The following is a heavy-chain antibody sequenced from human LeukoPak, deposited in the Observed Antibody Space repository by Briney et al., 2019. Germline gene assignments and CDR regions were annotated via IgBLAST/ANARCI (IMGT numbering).Heavy chain of an antibody. CDR2: INHSGST. CDR3: ARRWEEYFFDY. D-gene: IGHD1-26*01. V-gene: IGHV4-34*01. J-gene: IGHJ4*02. Sequence: SETLSLTCAVYGGSFSGYYWSWIRQPPGKGLEWIGEINHSGSTNYNPSLKSRVTISVDTSKNQFSLKLSSVTAADTAIYYCARRWEEYFFDYWGQGTLVTVSS. CDR1: GGSFSGYY.